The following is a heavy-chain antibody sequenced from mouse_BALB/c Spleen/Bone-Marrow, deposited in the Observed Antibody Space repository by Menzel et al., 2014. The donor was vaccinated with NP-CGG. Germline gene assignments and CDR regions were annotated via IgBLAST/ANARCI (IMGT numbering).Heavy chain of an antibody. D-gene: IGHD1-1*01. CDR2: IFPGNDNV. V-gene: IGHV1S53*01. CDR1: SHTFTDRA. Sequence: VQLHQSDAELVKPGASVMISCKASSHTFTDRAIHWVKQKPEQGLEWIGYIFPGNDNVMDNEKFKVKATLTADRSSNTAYMHLNILTSEGSAVYFCVLYGSMYRSYAMDYWGQGTSVTVSS. CDR3: VLYGSMYRSYAMDY. J-gene: IGHJ4*01.